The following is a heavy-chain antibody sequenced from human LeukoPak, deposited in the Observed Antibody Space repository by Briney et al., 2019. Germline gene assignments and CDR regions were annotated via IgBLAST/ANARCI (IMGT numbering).Heavy chain of an antibody. CDR1: GYIFTDYN. D-gene: IGHD3-22*01. CDR2: VAPEDGET. CDR3: AKHSTFYSDSHFDD. J-gene: IGHJ4*02. V-gene: IGHV1-69-2*01. Sequence: ASVKVSCKASGYIFTDYNIHWVRQAPGKRLEWMGRVAPEDGETMYPEKFQGRLAMTADTSTDTAYLELSSLRSEDTAVYYCAKHSTFYSDSHFDDWGQGTLVTVSS.